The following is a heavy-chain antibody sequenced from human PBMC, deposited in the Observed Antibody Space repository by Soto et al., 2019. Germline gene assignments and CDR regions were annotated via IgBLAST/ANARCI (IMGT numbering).Heavy chain of an antibody. J-gene: IGHJ5*02. V-gene: IGHV1-69*06. D-gene: IGHD3-10*01. Sequence: SVKVSCKASGGTFSSYAISWVRQAPGQGLEWMGGIIPIFGTANYAQKFQGRVTITADKSTSTAYMELSSLRSEDTAVYYCASITMVRGVILEGWFDPWGQGTLVTVSS. CDR3: ASITMVRGVILEGWFDP. CDR1: GGTFSSYA. CDR2: IIPIFGTA.